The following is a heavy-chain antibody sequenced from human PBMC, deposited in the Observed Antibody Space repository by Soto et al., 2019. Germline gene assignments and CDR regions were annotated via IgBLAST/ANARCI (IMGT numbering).Heavy chain of an antibody. D-gene: IGHD6-13*01. CDR2: INSDGSST. CDR1: GFTFSSYW. V-gene: IGHV3-74*01. J-gene: IGHJ6*03. CDR3: ARVENSSTRGYYYYMDV. Sequence: EVQLVEPGGGLVQPGGSLRLSCAASGFTFSSYWMHWVRQAPGKGLVWVSRINSDGSSTSYADSVKGRFTISRDNAKNTLYLQMNSLRAEDTAVYYCARVENSSTRGYYYYMDVWGKGTTVTVSS.